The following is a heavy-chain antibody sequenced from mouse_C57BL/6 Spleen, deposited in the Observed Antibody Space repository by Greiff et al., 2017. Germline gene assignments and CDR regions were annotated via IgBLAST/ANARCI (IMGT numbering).Heavy chain of an antibody. D-gene: IGHD1-1*02. CDR2: ISSGGDYI. CDR1: GFTFSSYA. CDR3: TGGGCGGLYYFDY. V-gene: IGHV5-9-1*02. Sequence: EVQGVESGEGLVKPGGSLKLSCAASGFTFSSYAMSWVRQTPEKRLEWVAYISSGGDYIYYADTVKGRFTISRDNARNTLYLQMSSLKTKETAMYYCTGGGCGGLYYFDYWSQGTTLTVST. J-gene: IGHJ2*01.